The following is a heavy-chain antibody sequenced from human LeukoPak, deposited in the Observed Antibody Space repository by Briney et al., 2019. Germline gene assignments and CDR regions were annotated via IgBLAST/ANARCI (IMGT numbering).Heavy chain of an antibody. D-gene: IGHD5-18*01. Sequence: ASVKVSCKASGYTFTGYYMHWVRQAPGQGLEWMGWINPNSGGTNYAQKFQGRVTITRDTSASTAYMELSSLRSEDTAVYYCARDNRYGLEDYWGQGTLVTVSS. CDR3: ARDNRYGLEDY. CDR1: GYTFTGYY. CDR2: INPNSGGT. J-gene: IGHJ4*02. V-gene: IGHV1-2*02.